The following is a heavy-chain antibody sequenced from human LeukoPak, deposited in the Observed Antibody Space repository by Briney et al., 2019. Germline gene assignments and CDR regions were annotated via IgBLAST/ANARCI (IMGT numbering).Heavy chain of an antibody. CDR3: VRDGSAYNFDY. V-gene: IGHV3-74*01. Sequence: GGSLRLSCAASGFIFSPAWMHWARQAPGKGLEWVSRINNDGTWINYAESVKGRFTLSRDNTKNTVTLQMNSLRAEDTAIYFCVRDGSAYNFDYWGQGVLVTVSS. CDR1: GFIFSPAW. D-gene: IGHD5-24*01. J-gene: IGHJ4*02. CDR2: INNDGTWI.